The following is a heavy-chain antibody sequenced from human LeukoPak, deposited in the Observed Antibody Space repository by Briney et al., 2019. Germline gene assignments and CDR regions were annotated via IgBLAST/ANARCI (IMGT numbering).Heavy chain of an antibody. CDR1: GYTFTGYY. V-gene: IGHV1-2*02. CDR3: ANPLLGYCSGGSCPHIMDV. Sequence: GASVKVSCKASGYTFTGYYMHWVRQAPGQGLEWMGWINPNSGGTNYAQKFQGRVTMTRDTSISTAYLELSRLRSDDTAVYYCANPLLGYCSGGSCPHIMDVWGQGTTVTVSS. J-gene: IGHJ6*02. CDR2: INPNSGGT. D-gene: IGHD2-15*01.